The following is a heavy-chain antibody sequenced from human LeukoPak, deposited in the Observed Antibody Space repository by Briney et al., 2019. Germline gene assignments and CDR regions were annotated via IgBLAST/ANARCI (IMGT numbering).Heavy chain of an antibody. Sequence: SETLSLTCTVSGGSISSYYWSWIRQPPGKGLEWIGYIYYSGSTNYNPSLKSRVTISVDTSKNQFSLKLTSVTAADTAVYYCARGVLEYYDFWSGYFYYFDYWGQGTLVTVSS. CDR3: ARGVLEYYDFWSGYFYYFDY. CDR2: IYYSGST. V-gene: IGHV4-59*01. CDR1: GGSISSYY. D-gene: IGHD3-3*01. J-gene: IGHJ4*02.